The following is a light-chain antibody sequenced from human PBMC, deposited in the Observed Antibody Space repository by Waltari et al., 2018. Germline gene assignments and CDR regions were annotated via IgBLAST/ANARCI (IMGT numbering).Light chain of an antibody. J-gene: IGKJ5*01. CDR1: QGISSN. CDR3: QQLNSYPIT. V-gene: IGKV1-9*01. CDR2: AAS. Sequence: IQLNQSPSSLSASVGDRVTITCRASQGISSNLAWYQQKPGKDPKLLISAASTLQSGVPLRFSGSGSETDFTLTINSLQPEDFATYYCQQLNSYPITFGQGTRLEIK.